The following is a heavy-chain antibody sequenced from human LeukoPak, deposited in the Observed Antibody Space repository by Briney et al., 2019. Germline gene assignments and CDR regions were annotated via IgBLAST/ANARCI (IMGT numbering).Heavy chain of an antibody. CDR1: GDSISSYY. CDR2: LYYSGST. V-gene: IGHV4-59*01. CDR3: ASHLGYCSGGSCYFPPLFDY. Sequence: SETLSLTCTVSGDSISSYYWSWIRQPPGKGLEWIGYLYYSGSTNYNPSLKSRVTTSVDTSKNQFSLKLSSVTAADTAVYYCASHLGYCSGGSCYFPPLFDYWGQGTLVTVSS. J-gene: IGHJ4*02. D-gene: IGHD2-15*01.